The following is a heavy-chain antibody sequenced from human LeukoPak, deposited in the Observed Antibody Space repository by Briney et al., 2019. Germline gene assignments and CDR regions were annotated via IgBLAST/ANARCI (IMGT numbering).Heavy chain of an antibody. CDR3: ARVPPSGSSFLFDY. Sequence: ASVKVSCKASGHTFTSYDINWVRQATGQGLEWMGWMNPNSGNTGYAQKFQGRVTMTRNTSISTAYMELSSLRSEDTAVHYCARVPPSGSSFLFDYWGQGTLVTVSS. CDR1: GHTFTSYD. D-gene: IGHD6-13*01. V-gene: IGHV1-8*01. J-gene: IGHJ4*02. CDR2: MNPNSGNT.